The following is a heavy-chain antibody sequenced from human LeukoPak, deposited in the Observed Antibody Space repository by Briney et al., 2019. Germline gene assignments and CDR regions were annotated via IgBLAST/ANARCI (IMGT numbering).Heavy chain of an antibody. CDR1: GGTFSSYA. D-gene: IGHD3-22*01. J-gene: IGHJ4*02. CDR3: ARGATYYYDSSGYLMSY. V-gene: IGHV1-69*05. Sequence: GSSVKVSCKASGGTFSSYAISWVRQAPGQGLEWMGGIIPIFGTANYAQKFQGRVTITTDESTSTADMELSSLSSEDTAVYYCARGATYYYDSSGYLMSYWGQGTLVTVSS. CDR2: IIPIFGTA.